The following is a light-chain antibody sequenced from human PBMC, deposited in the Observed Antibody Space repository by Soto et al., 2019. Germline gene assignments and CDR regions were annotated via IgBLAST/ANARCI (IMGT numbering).Light chain of an antibody. CDR2: MVS. CDR1: SSDVGNYNY. CDR3: ISYTDRQSYL. Sequence: QSALAQPASVSGSPGQSITISCTGTSSDVGNYNYVSWYQQYPGRVPKLLIYMVSNRASGVSNRFSGSKSGNTASLTISGLQAEDEADYYCISYTDRQSYLFGTGTKVTVL. J-gene: IGLJ1*01. V-gene: IGLV2-14*01.